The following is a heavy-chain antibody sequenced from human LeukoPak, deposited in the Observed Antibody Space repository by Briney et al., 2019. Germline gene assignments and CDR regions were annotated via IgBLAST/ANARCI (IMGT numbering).Heavy chain of an antibody. CDR3: AREAWIQLYYYFDY. D-gene: IGHD5-18*01. Sequence: ASVKVSCKASGGTFSSYAISWVRQAPGQGLEWMGRIIPILGIANYAQKFQGRVTITADKSTSTAYMELSSLRSEDTAVYYCAREAWIQLYYYFDYWGQGTLVTVSS. V-gene: IGHV1-69*04. J-gene: IGHJ4*02. CDR1: GGTFSSYA. CDR2: IIPILGIA.